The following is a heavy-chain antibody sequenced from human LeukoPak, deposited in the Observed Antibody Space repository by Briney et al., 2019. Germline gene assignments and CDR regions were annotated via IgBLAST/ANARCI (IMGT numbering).Heavy chain of an antibody. J-gene: IGHJ4*02. Sequence: ASVKVSCKTSGYSFINYGITWVRQAPGQGLEWMGWVSAYADNTNYVQKFQGRVSMTTDTSTNTAYMDLRSLRPDDTAVYYCARDCIGCHGFDFWGQGTLVTVSS. CDR2: VSAYADNT. CDR3: ARDCIGCHGFDF. D-gene: IGHD2-15*01. CDR1: GYSFINYG. V-gene: IGHV1-18*01.